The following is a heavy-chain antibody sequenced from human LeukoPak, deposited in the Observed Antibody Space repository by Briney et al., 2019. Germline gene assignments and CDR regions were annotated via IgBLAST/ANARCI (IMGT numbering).Heavy chain of an antibody. CDR3: AKLTSERVVPAATYY. CDR1: GFTFSSYA. D-gene: IGHD2-2*01. Sequence: GGSLRLSCAASGFTFSSYAMSWVRQAPGKGLEWVSAISGSGGSTYYADSVKGRFTISRDNSKNTLYLQMNSLRAEDTAVYYCAKLTSERVVPAATYYWGQGTLVTVSS. J-gene: IGHJ4*02. V-gene: IGHV3-23*01. CDR2: ISGSGGST.